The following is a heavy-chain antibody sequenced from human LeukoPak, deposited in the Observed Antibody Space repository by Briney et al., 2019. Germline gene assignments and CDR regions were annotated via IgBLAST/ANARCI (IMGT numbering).Heavy chain of an antibody. CDR3: AREDYDDSGAWYFDL. J-gene: IGHJ2*01. V-gene: IGHV4-4*02. D-gene: IGHD3-3*01. CDR1: GGSISSSDW. CDR2: IYHSGTT. Sequence: PSETLSLTCAVSGGSISSSDWWSWVRQPPGKGLEWIGEIYHSGTTNYNPSLKSRVTISVDKSKNQFSLKVSSVTAADTAVYYCAREDYDDSGAWYFDLWGRGTLVIVSS.